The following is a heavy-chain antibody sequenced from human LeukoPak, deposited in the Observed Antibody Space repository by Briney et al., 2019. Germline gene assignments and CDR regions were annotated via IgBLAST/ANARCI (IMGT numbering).Heavy chain of an antibody. CDR3: GKTTTGYSSGRYPGWPVDY. V-gene: IGHV3-23*01. CDR2: IFGSGGSA. CDR1: GFSVNNNY. D-gene: IGHD6-19*01. J-gene: IGHJ4*02. Sequence: PGGSLRLSCAASGFSVNNNYMNWVRQAPGKGLEWVSGIFGSGGSAHYADSVKGRFTISRDNSKNTVCLQMDSLRVEDTAVYYCGKTTTGYSSGRYPGWPVDYWGQGTLVTVSS.